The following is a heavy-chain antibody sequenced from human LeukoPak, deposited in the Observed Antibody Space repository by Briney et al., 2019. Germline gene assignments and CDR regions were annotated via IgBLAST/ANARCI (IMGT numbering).Heavy chain of an antibody. V-gene: IGHV1-18*01. J-gene: IGHJ4*02. CDR3: ARDWVACEVAATQVDY. CDR1: GYTFTSYG. Sequence: ASVKVSCKASGYTFTSYGISWVRQAPGQGLEWMGWISAYNGNTNYAQKLQGRVTMTTDTSTSTAYMELRSLRSDDTAVYYCARDWVACEVAATQVDYWGQGTLVTVSS. D-gene: IGHD2-15*01. CDR2: ISAYNGNT.